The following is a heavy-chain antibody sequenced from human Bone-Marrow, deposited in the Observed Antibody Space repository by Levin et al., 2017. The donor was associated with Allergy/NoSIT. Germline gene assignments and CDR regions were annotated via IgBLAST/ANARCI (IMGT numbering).Heavy chain of an antibody. D-gene: IGHD2-15*01. V-gene: IGHV3-11*01. J-gene: IGHJ4*02. CDR1: GFTFSDYY. Sequence: LSLTCAASGFTFSDYYMSWIRQAPGKGLEWVSYISSSGSTIYYADSVKGRFTISRDNAKNSLYLQMNSLRAEDTAVYYCARDLGVVVAATRAPYWGQGTLVTVSS. CDR3: ARDLGVVVAATRAPY. CDR2: ISSSGSTI.